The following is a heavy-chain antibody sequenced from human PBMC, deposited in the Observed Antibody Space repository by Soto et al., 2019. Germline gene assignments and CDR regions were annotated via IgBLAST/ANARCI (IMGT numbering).Heavy chain of an antibody. D-gene: IGHD3-10*01. CDR2: VYDTWST. CDR3: VRQGIGFLHGLVDV. Sequence: VQVQQSGPGLVKPSETLSLTCTVSSGPSKSHNWGWIRQPPGRGLEWIGYVYDTWSTSYNPSLKSRVTVSADTSTNRISLTQRFVTAADTAVYYCVRQGIGFLHGLVDVWGQGTTVIVSS. CDR1: SGPSKSHN. V-gene: IGHV4-59*08. J-gene: IGHJ6*01.